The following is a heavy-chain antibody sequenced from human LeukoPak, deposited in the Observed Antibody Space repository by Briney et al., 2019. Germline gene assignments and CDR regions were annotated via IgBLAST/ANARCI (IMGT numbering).Heavy chain of an antibody. D-gene: IGHD4-17*01. V-gene: IGHV4-4*02. CDR1: GGSISINNW. J-gene: IGHJ4*02. CDR2: IYHSGST. CDR3: ARASDGDYAYDY. Sequence: PSETLSLTCAVSGGSISINNWWSWVRQPPGKGLEWIGEIYHSGSTNYNPSLKSRVTISVDKSKNQFSLKLSSVTAADTAVYYCARASDGDYAYDYWGQGTLLPVSS.